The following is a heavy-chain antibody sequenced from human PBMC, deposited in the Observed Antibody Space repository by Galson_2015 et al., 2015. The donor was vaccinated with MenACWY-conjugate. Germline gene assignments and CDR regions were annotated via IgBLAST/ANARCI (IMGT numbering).Heavy chain of an antibody. Sequence: SETLSLTCAVYGGSFSGYYWNWIRQSPGKGLEWIGEINHSGSTNYNPSLKSRVTTSVDTSKNQFSLNLSSVTAADTAMYYCARGRKQQLIRSQYNWFDPWGQGTLVTVSS. CDR2: INHSGST. V-gene: IGHV4-34*01. CDR3: ARGRKQQLIRSQYNWFDP. D-gene: IGHD6-13*01. CDR1: GGSFSGYY. J-gene: IGHJ5*02.